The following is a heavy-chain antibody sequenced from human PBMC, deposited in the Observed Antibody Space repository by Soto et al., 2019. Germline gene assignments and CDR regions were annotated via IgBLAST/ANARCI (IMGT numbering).Heavy chain of an antibody. CDR1: GFTFNDYW. V-gene: IGHV3-74*01. J-gene: IGHJ4*02. Sequence: EVQLVESGGGLVQTGGSLRLSCAASGFTFNDYWVHWVRQAPGKGLVWVSRINGDGTTTNYADSVKGRFTISRDNAQNTLYLQLNRLRDDDTAVYYCARGLYNKYGQDYWGQGTLVTVSS. CDR2: INGDGTTT. CDR3: ARGLYNKYGQDY. D-gene: IGHD1-20*01.